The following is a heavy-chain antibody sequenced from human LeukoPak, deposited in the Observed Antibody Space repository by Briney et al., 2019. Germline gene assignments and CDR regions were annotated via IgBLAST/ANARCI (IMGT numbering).Heavy chain of an antibody. V-gene: IGHV3-23*01. D-gene: IGHD6-13*01. J-gene: IGHJ4*02. CDR1: GCSFSSYA. CDR2: ISGSGGST. Sequence: PGGSLRLSCAASGCSFSSYAMSWVRQAPGKGLECVSAISGSGGSTYYADSVKGRFTISRDNSKTTLYLQMNSLRAEDTAVYSCAKTSPRHSSSWYVDGDYWGQGTLVTVSS. CDR3: AKTSPRHSSSWYVDGDY.